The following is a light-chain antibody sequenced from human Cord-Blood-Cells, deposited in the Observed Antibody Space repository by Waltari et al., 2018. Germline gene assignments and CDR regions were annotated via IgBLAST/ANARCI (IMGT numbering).Light chain of an antibody. CDR1: SSDVGGYNS. V-gene: IGLV2-14*01. Sequence: SALTQPASVSGSAGHSITISCTGTSSDVGGYNSVSWYQQPPGKAPKLMIYEVSNRPSGVSNRFSGSKSGNTASLTISGLQAEDEADYYCSSYTSSSTVVFGGGTKLTVL. CDR3: SSYTSSSTVV. J-gene: IGLJ2*01. CDR2: EVS.